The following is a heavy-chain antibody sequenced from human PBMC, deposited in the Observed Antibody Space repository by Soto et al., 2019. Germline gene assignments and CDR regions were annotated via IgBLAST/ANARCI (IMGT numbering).Heavy chain of an antibody. CDR2: IYYSGST. D-gene: IGHD2-21*02. Sequence: QLQLQESGPGLVKPSETLSLTCSVSGGSISSSSYFWGWIRKPPGKGLEWIGSIYYSGSTYYNPSHKSRVTVSVDTSKSQFSLKLSSVTAADTAVYYCARHPSDFWFDPWGQGTLVTVSS. CDR1: GGSISSSSYF. J-gene: IGHJ5*02. CDR3: ARHPSDFWFDP. V-gene: IGHV4-39*01.